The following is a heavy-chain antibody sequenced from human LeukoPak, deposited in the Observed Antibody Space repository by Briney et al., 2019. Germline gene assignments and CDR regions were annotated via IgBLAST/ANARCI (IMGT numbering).Heavy chain of an antibody. CDR1: GYSFTDHW. CDR3: ARPNPRYCSGGSCAFQH. Sequence: GESLKISCKGSGYSFTDHWIGWVRQIPGKGLEWMGIIYPGDSDTRYSPSFQGQVTISADKSISTAYLQWSSLKASDTAMYYCARPNPRYCSGGSCAFQHWGQGTLVTVPS. D-gene: IGHD2-15*01. CDR2: IYPGDSDT. J-gene: IGHJ1*01. V-gene: IGHV5-51*01.